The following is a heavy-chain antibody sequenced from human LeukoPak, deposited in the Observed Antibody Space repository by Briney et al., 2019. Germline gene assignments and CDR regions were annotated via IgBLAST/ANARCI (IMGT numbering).Heavy chain of an antibody. CDR3: ARSGRGGAFDI. Sequence: GGSLRLSCAASGFTFSNYWMHWVRQDPGKGLVWVSFINPDGSTTNYADSVKGRFTISRDNAKNALYLQMNSLRAEDTAVYYCARSGRGGAFDIWGQGTMVTVSS. CDR1: GFTFSNYW. CDR2: INPDGSTT. V-gene: IGHV3-74*01. D-gene: IGHD1-26*01. J-gene: IGHJ3*02.